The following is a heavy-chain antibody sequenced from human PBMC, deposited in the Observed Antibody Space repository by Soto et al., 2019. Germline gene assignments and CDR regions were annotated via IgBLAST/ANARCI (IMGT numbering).Heavy chain of an antibody. Sequence: EVQLVESGGGLVQPGGSLRLSCAASGFTFSASWMHWVRQAPGKGLVWVSRRNTDGTATKYADSVEGRFTISRDNAKNMLYLQMNSLRAEDTAVYYCTRGHYYGMDVWGQGTTVTVSS. CDR3: TRGHYYGMDV. J-gene: IGHJ6*02. CDR1: GFTFSASW. V-gene: IGHV3-74*01. CDR2: RNTDGTAT.